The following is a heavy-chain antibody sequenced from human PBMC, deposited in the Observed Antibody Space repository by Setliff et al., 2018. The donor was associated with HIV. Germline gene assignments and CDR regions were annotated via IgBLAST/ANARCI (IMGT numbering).Heavy chain of an antibody. CDR2: TRYDANTK. Sequence: GGSLRLSCAVSGFTFSTYAMSWVRQAPGKGLEWVAFTRYDANTKYYADSVKGRFTISRDNVKNSLYLQMNSLRAEDTAVYYCAGESSIAVAEYFQHWGQGTLVTVSS. CDR3: AGESSIAVAEYFQH. V-gene: IGHV3-30*02. J-gene: IGHJ1*01. CDR1: GFTFSTYA. D-gene: IGHD6-19*01.